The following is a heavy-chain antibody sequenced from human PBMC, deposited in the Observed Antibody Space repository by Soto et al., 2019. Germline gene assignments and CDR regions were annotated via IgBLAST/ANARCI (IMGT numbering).Heavy chain of an antibody. J-gene: IGHJ3*01. Sequence: GESLKISCAASGFTFGNYAMSWVRQAPGKGLEWISSISDPGTSTYYANSVKGRFSMSRDNSKNTLFLQMNRLRADDTAVYFCAESLVTPSDAFDLWGRGTLVTVSS. CDR1: GFTFGNYA. CDR2: ISDPGTST. V-gene: IGHV3-23*01. D-gene: IGHD6-19*01. CDR3: AESLVTPSDAFDL.